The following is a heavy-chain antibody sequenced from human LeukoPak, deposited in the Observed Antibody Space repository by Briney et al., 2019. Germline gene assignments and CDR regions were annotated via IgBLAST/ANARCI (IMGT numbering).Heavy chain of an antibody. CDR1: GFTFSSYS. Sequence: GGSLRLSCAASGFTFSSYSMNWVRQAPGKGLEWVSYISSSSSTIYYAESVKGRFTISRDNAKNSLYLQMNSLRAEDTAVYYCFLSVAGNEWGGRAFDIWGQGTMVTVSS. D-gene: IGHD6-19*01. V-gene: IGHV3-48*01. J-gene: IGHJ3*02. CDR2: ISSSSSTI. CDR3: FLSVAGNEWGGRAFDI.